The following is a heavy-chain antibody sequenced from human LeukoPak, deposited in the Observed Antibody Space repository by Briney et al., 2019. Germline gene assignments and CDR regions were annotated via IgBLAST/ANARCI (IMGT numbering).Heavy chain of an antibody. J-gene: IGHJ4*02. Sequence: ASVKVSCKASGYTFTSYYMHWVRQAPGQGLEWMGIINPRGGSTSYAQKFQGRVTMTRDTSTSTVYMELSSLRSEDTAVYYCARDGPYYYGSGIPEGYWGQGTLVTVSS. V-gene: IGHV1-46*01. CDR2: INPRGGST. D-gene: IGHD3-10*01. CDR1: GYTFTSYY. CDR3: ARDGPYYYGSGIPEGY.